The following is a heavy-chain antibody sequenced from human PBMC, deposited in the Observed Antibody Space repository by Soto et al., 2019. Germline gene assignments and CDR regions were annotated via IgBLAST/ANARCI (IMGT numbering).Heavy chain of an antibody. CDR3: ARQMGSTYGYPSGLDV. J-gene: IGHJ6*04. Sequence: GESLKISCKGSGYSFTNYWIGWVRQMPGKGLEWMGIIYPGDSDTRYSPSFQGQVTLSADKSISTAYLQWSSLKASDTAMYYCARQMGSTYGYPSGLDVWGKGTTVTVPS. V-gene: IGHV5-51*01. CDR1: GYSFTNYW. CDR2: IYPGDSDT. D-gene: IGHD5-18*01.